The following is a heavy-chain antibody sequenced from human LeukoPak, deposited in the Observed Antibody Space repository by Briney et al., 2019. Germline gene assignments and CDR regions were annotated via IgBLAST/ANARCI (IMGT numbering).Heavy chain of an antibody. J-gene: IGHJ6*03. D-gene: IGHD2-15*01. CDR1: GFTFSSYS. V-gene: IGHV4-34*01. Sequence: GSLRLSCAASGFTFSSYSMNWVRQPPGKGLEWIGEINHSGSTNYNPSLKSRVTISVDTSKNQFSLKLSSVTAADTAVYYCARVSMVASFYYYYYMDVWGKGTTVTVSS. CDR2: INHSGST. CDR3: ARVSMVASFYYYYYMDV.